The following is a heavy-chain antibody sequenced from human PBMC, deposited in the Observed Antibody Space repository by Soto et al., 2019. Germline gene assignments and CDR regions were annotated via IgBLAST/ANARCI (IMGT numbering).Heavy chain of an antibody. CDR2: ISGSGGST. J-gene: IGHJ4*02. Sequence: EVQLLESGGGLVQPGGSLRLSCAASGFTFSTYAMSWVRQAPGKGLEWVSAISGSGGSTYYADSVKGRFTISRDNSKNALYLRMNSLRAEDTAVYYCARQLGYCSDGSCYFDYWGQGILVTVSS. D-gene: IGHD2-15*01. V-gene: IGHV3-23*01. CDR1: GFTFSTYA. CDR3: ARQLGYCSDGSCYFDY.